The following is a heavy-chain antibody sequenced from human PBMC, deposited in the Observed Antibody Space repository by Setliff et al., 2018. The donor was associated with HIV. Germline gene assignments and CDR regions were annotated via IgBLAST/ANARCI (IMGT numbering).Heavy chain of an antibody. Sequence: PSETLSLTCAVYGGSFSGYSWNWIRRPPGKGLEWIGEINNGGRTNYNPSLKSRVTISMDTSKNQFSLKLSSVTAADTAAYYCAAFFVTPLMTQDFWGQGTLVTVSS. CDR1: GGSFSGYS. CDR2: INNGGRT. V-gene: IGHV4-34*01. J-gene: IGHJ4*02. D-gene: IGHD4-17*01. CDR3: AAFFVTPLMTQDF.